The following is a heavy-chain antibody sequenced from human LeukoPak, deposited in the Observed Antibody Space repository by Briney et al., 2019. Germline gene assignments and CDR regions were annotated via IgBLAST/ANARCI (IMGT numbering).Heavy chain of an antibody. Sequence: ASVKVSCKASGYSFTGYFIHWVRQAPGQGLEWMGCIDPNSGDTKYAQKFQGRVSMPRDTSTRTAYMELSRLRSDDTAVYFCARLGSSDIWGQGTMVTVSS. D-gene: IGHD3-16*01. CDR1: GYSFTGYF. J-gene: IGHJ3*02. CDR2: IDPNSGDT. CDR3: ARLGSSDI. V-gene: IGHV1-2*02.